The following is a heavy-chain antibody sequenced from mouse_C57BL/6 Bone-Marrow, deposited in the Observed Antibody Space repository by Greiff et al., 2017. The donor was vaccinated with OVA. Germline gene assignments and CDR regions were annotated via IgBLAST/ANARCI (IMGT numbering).Heavy chain of an antibody. Sequence: QVQLKESGAELVRPGASVTLSCKASGYTFTDYEMHWVKQTPVHGLVWIGAIDPETGGTAYNQKFKGKAILTADKSSSTAYMELRSLTSEDSAVYYCTPTLYYSMRGQGTSVTVSS. CDR1: GYTFTDYE. V-gene: IGHV1-15*01. CDR2: IDPETGGT. J-gene: IGHJ4*01. D-gene: IGHD2-1*01. CDR3: TPTLYYSM.